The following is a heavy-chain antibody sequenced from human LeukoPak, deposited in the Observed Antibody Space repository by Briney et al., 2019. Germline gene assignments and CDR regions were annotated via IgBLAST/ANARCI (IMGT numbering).Heavy chain of an antibody. Sequence: PGGSLRLSCAASGFIFSTYGMYWVRQAPGKGLEWVAFIRHDGSIKNYADSVKGRSTISRDSSKNTLYLQMNSLRAEDTAVYYCAKDSLADIDYWGQGTLVTASS. CDR3: AKDSLADIDY. CDR2: IRHDGSIK. J-gene: IGHJ4*02. D-gene: IGHD3-16*01. V-gene: IGHV3-30*02. CDR1: GFIFSTYG.